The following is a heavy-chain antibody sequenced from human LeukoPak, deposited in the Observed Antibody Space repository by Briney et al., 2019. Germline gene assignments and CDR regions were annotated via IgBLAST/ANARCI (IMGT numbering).Heavy chain of an antibody. CDR3: ARDTTYYYGSGSDY. D-gene: IGHD3-10*01. J-gene: IGHJ4*02. V-gene: IGHV3-21*01. CDR2: ISSSSSYI. Sequence: GGSLRLSCAASGFTFSSYSMNWVRQAPGKGLEWVSSISSSSSYIYYADSVKGRFTISRDNAENSLYLQMNSLRAEDTAVYYCARDTTYYYGSGSDYWGQGTLVTVSS. CDR1: GFTFSSYS.